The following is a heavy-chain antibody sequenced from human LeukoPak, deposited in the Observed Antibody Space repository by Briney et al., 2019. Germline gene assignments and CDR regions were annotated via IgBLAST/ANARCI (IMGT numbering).Heavy chain of an antibody. CDR1: GFTFSSYS. J-gene: IGHJ4*02. Sequence: GGSLRLSCAASGFTFSSYSMNWVRQAPGKGLEGVSSISSSSYIYYADSGKGRVTISRDNAKNSLYLQMNSLSAEDTAVYYCARDSADYDFWSGDYFDYWGQGTLVTVSS. V-gene: IGHV3-21*01. CDR2: ISSSSYI. CDR3: ARDSADYDFWSGDYFDY. D-gene: IGHD3-3*01.